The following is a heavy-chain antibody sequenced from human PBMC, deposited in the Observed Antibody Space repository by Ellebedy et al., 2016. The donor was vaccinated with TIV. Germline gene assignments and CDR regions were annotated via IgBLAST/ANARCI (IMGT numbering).Heavy chain of an antibody. CDR3: ARVPLWDDAFDI. CDR2: INSDGSST. D-gene: IGHD5-18*01. V-gene: IGHV3-74*01. CDR1: GFTFSNYW. J-gene: IGHJ3*02. Sequence: GESLKISXAASGFTFSNYWMHWVRQAPGKGLVWVSRINSDGSSTSYADSVKGRFTISRDNAKNTLYLQMNSLRAEDTAVYYCARVPLWDDAFDIWGQGTMVTVSS.